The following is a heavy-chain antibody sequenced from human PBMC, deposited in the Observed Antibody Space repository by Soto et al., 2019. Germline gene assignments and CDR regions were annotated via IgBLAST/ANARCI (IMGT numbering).Heavy chain of an antibody. D-gene: IGHD2-2*02. CDR3: ARDRNVVVPAAINYYYMDV. CDR2: INPSGGST. Sequence: QVQLVQSGAEVKKPGASVKVSCKASGYTFTSYYMHWVRQAPGQGLEWMGIINPSGGSTSYAQKFQGRVTMTRDTSTCTVYMELSSLRSEDTAVYYCARDRNVVVPAAINYYYMDVWGKGTTVTVSS. V-gene: IGHV1-46*03. CDR1: GYTFTSYY. J-gene: IGHJ6*03.